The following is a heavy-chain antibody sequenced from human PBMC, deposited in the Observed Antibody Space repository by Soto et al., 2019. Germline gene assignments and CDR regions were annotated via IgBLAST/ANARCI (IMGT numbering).Heavy chain of an antibody. CDR3: ARYYDRLQLGGNYYYILDV. CDR1: GGTFSSSA. CDR2: IIPLFRTP. Sequence: QVQLVQSGAEMKEPGSSVKVSCKTSGGTFSSSAISWLRQAPGQGLEWMGGIIPLFRTPDYAQKFQGRVTITADEPTSTAYMELSSLRSEDTAVYYCARYYDRLQLGGNYYYILDVWGHGTTITVSS. V-gene: IGHV1-69*12. D-gene: IGHD3-3*01. J-gene: IGHJ6*02.